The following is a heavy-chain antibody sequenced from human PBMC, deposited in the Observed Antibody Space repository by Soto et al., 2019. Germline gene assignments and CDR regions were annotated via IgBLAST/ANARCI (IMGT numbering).Heavy chain of an antibody. D-gene: IGHD3-3*01. CDR1: GYTFTSYG. CDR3: ARDLLYDLRPQVFDY. CDR2: ISAYNGNT. J-gene: IGHJ4*02. V-gene: IGHV1-18*01. Sequence: ASVKVSCKASGYTFTSYGISWVRQAPGQGLEWMGWISAYNGNTNYAQKLQGRVTMTTDTSTSTAYMELRSLRSDDTAVYYCARDLLYDLRPQVFDYWGQGTLVTVSS.